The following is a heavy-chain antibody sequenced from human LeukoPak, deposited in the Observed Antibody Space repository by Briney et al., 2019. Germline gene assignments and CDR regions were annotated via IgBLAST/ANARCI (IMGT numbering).Heavy chain of an antibody. CDR2: ISGSGGST. CDR3: ARAGAYYGLVFDY. D-gene: IGHD4/OR15-4a*01. V-gene: IGHV3-23*01. CDR1: GFTFSSYA. Sequence: GGSLRLSCAASGFTFSSYAMSWVRQAPGKGLEWVSAISGSGGSTYYADSVKGRFTISRDSSKNTLYLQMNSLRAEDTAIYYCARAGAYYGLVFDYWGQGTLVTVSS. J-gene: IGHJ4*02.